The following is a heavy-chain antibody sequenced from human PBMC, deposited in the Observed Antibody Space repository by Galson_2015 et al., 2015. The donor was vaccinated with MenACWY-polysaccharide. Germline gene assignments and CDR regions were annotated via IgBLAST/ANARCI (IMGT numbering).Heavy chain of an antibody. D-gene: IGHD2-15*01. CDR1: GGSVSNSY. Sequence: SETLSLTCTVSGGSVSNSYWTWIRQPPGKGLEWIGYIYYSGSTNYNPSLERRVTISIDTSKNQFSLKVISVTAADTAVYYCARVGPIVPWHPPFDSWGQGTLVTVPS. V-gene: IGHV4-59*02. CDR2: IYYSGST. J-gene: IGHJ4*02. CDR3: ARVGPIVPWHPPFDS.